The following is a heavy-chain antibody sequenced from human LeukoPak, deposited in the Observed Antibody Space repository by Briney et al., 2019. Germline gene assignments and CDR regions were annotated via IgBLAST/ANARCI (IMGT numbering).Heavy chain of an antibody. CDR3: ARANYSGSGSHYNPSFFDY. V-gene: IGHV1-46*01. J-gene: IGHJ4*02. D-gene: IGHD3-10*01. CDR1: GYSFTSYY. CDR2: INPSGGRT. Sequence: ASVKVSCKASGYSFTSYYMHWVRQAPGQGLEWMGEINPSGGRTNYAQKFQGRVDMTRETSTRTVYMELSSLRPEDTAVYYCARANYSGSGSHYNPSFFDYWGQGTLVTVSS.